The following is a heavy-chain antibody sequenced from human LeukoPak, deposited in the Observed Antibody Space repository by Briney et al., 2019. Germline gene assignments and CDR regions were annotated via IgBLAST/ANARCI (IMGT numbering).Heavy chain of an antibody. CDR1: GGTFSSYA. CDR3: ASAYCSGGSRYFDY. D-gene: IGHD2-15*01. CDR2: IIPIFGTA. V-gene: IGHV1-69*13. Sequence: GASVKVSCKASGGTFSSYAISWVRQAPGQGLEWMGGIIPIFGTANYAQKFQGRVTITADESTSTAYMELSSLRSEDTAVYYCASAYCSGGSRYFDYWGQGTLVTVSS. J-gene: IGHJ4*02.